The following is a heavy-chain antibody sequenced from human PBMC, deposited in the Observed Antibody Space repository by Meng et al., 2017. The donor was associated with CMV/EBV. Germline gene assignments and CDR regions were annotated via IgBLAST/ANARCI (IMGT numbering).Heavy chain of an antibody. CDR3: ARGGSFDR. V-gene: IGHV3-66*02. Sequence: RRLSCAASGFTVSTNYMNWVRQAPGKGLEWVSVIYTAGDTYYADSVKGRFTISRDNSKNTVYLQMNSLRAEDTAVYYCARGGSFDRWGQGTLVTVSS. CDR2: IYTAGDT. D-gene: IGHD3-10*01. J-gene: IGHJ5*02. CDR1: GFTVSTNY.